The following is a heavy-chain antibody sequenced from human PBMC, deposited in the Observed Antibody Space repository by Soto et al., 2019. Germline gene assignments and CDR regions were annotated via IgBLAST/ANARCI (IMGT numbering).Heavy chain of an antibody. Sequence: GGSLRLSCAASGFTFSNAWMSWVRQAPGKGLEWVGRIKSKTDGGTTDYAAPVKGRFTISRDDSKNTLYLQMNSLKTEDTAVYYCTTSDIVVVVAATNSMRTNAFDIWGQGTMVTVSS. V-gene: IGHV3-15*01. CDR2: IKSKTDGGTT. CDR1: GFTFSNAW. J-gene: IGHJ3*02. D-gene: IGHD2-15*01. CDR3: TTSDIVVVVAATNSMRTNAFDI.